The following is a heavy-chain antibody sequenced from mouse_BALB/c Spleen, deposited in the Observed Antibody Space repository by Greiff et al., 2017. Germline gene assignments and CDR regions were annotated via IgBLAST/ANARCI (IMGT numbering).Heavy chain of an antibody. CDR3: ARDRAARAPLAY. J-gene: IGHJ3*01. CDR2: IWAGGST. V-gene: IGHV2-9*02. CDR1: GFSLTSYG. Sequence: VMLVESGPGLVAPSQSLSITCTVSGFSLTSYGVHWVRQPPGKGLEWLGVIWAGGSTNYNSALMSRLSISKDNSKSQVFLKMNSLQTDDTAMYYCARDRAARAPLAYWGQGTLVTVSA. D-gene: IGHD3-1*01.